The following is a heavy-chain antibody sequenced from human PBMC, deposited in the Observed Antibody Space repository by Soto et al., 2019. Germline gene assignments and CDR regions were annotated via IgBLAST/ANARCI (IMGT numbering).Heavy chain of an antibody. CDR2: INSDGSSI. J-gene: IGHJ4*02. V-gene: IGHV3-74*01. Sequence: EVQLVESGGGLVQPGGSLRLSCAASGFTFSSYWMHWVRQAPGKGLVWVSRINSDGSSISYAESVKGRFTISRDNAKNTLYLQRSSLRAEDTAVYYCAKRTSMSGNYYFDYWGQGTLVTVSS. CDR3: AKRTSMSGNYYFDY. CDR1: GFTFSSYW. D-gene: IGHD3-10*01.